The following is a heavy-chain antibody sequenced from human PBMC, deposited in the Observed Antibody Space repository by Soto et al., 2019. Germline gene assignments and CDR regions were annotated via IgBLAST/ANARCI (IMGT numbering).Heavy chain of an antibody. CDR3: ARSIVVVTALDY. CDR2: ISAHNGNT. J-gene: IGHJ4*02. CDR1: GYTFTSYG. D-gene: IGHD2-21*02. V-gene: IGHV1-18*01. Sequence: ASVKVSCKGSGYTFTSYGITWVRQAPGQGLEWMGWISAHNGNTNYAQKLQGRVTVTTDTSTSTAYMELRSLRSEDTAVYYCARSIVVVTALDYWGQGTLVTVSS.